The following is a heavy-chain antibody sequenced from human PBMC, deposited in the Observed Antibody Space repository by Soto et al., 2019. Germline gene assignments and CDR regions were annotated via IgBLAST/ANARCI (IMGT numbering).Heavy chain of an antibody. D-gene: IGHD2-15*01. V-gene: IGHV4-34*01. J-gene: IGHJ4*02. CDR2: INHSGST. CDR1: GGSFSGYY. Sequence: SETLSLTCAVYGGSFSGYYWSWIRQPPGKGLEWIGEINHSGSTNYNPSLKSRVTISVDTSKNQFSLKLSSVTAADTAVYYCARDRRIVVVVAAGRIFDYWGQGTLVTVSS. CDR3: ARDRRIVVVVAAGRIFDY.